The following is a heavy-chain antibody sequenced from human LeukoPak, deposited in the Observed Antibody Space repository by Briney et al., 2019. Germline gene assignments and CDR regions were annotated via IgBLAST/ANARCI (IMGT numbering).Heavy chain of an antibody. CDR2: ISSSSSYI. CDR3: ARAYNWNDAGDY. D-gene: IGHD1-1*01. CDR1: GFTFSSYS. Sequence: GGSLRLSCAASGFTFSSYSMTWVRQAPGKGLEWVSSISSSSSYICYADSVKGRFTISRDNAKNSLYLQMNSLRAEDTAVYYCARAYNWNDAGDYWGQGTLVTVSS. J-gene: IGHJ4*02. V-gene: IGHV3-21*01.